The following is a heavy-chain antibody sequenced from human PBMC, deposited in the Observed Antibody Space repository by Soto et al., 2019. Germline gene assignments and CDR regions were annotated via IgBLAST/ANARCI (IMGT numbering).Heavy chain of an antibody. V-gene: IGHV1-3*01. Sequence: QVQLVQSGAEVKKPGASVKVSCKASGYTFTTYSMHWVRQAHGQRLEWMGWMNPLNGDTKYSQRFQGRLTIIRDKSASTAYMELSSLRSEDTAIYYCARGNSGAFDIWGQGTMVTVSS. D-gene: IGHD6-19*01. J-gene: IGHJ3*02. CDR3: ARGNSGAFDI. CDR2: MNPLNGDT. CDR1: GYTFTTYS.